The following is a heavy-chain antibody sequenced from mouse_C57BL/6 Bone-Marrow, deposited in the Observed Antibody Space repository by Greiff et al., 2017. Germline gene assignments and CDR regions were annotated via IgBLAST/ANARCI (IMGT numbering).Heavy chain of an antibody. D-gene: IGHD1-1*01. J-gene: IGHJ1*03. CDR1: GFNIKDYY. CDR3: ARSPYGSSPYWYFDV. V-gene: IGHV14-2*01. Sequence: EVQLQQSGAELVKPGASVKLSCTASGFNIKDYYMHWVKQRPEQGLEWIGRIDPEDGETKSAPKFQGKATITADTSSNPAYLQLSSLTSEDTAVYYCARSPYGSSPYWYFDVWGTGTTVTVSS. CDR2: IDPEDGET.